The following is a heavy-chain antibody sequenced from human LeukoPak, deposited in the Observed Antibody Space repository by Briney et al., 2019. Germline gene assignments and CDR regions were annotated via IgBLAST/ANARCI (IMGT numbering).Heavy chain of an antibody. CDR2: INHSGST. Sequence: SETLSLTCAVYGGSFSGYYWSWIRQPPGKGLEWIGEINHSGSTNYNPSLKSRVTISVDTSKNQVSLKLSSVTAADTAVYYCARGRRDIVVVPAAIRKVPFDPWGQGTLVTVSS. J-gene: IGHJ5*02. CDR1: GGSFSGYY. CDR3: ARGRRDIVVVPAAIRKVPFDP. D-gene: IGHD2-2*01. V-gene: IGHV4-34*01.